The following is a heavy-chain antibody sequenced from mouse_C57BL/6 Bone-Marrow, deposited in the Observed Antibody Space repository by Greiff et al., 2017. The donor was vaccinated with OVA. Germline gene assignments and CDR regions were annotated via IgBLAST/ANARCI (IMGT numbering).Heavy chain of an antibody. D-gene: IGHD1-1*01. CDR2: IYPGSGST. V-gene: IGHV1-55*01. CDR3: ARRYYGSSPYWYFDV. J-gene: IGHJ1*01. CDR1: GYTFTSYW. Sequence: QVQLQQPGAELVKPGASVKMSCKASGYTFTSYWITWVKQRPGQGLEWIGDIYPGSGSTNYNEKFKSKATLTVDTSSSTAYMQLSSLTSEDSAVYYCARRYYGSSPYWYFDVWGPGTTVTVSS.